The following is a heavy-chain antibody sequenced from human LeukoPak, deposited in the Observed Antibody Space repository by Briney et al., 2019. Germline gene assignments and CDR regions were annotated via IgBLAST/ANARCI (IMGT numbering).Heavy chain of an antibody. V-gene: IGHV4-34*01. D-gene: IGHD3-9*01. J-gene: IGHJ4*02. CDR1: GGSSSGYY. CDR2: INHSGST. CDR3: ARHVSPRLTGHSYFDY. Sequence: SETLSLTCAVYGGSSSGYYWSWIRQPPGKGLEWIGEINHSGSTNYNQSLKSRVTISVDTSKNQFSLKLSSVTAADTAVYYCARHVSPRLTGHSYFDYWGQGTLVTVSS.